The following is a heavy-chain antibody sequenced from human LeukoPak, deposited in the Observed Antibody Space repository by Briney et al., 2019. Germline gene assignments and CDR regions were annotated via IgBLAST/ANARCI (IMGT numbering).Heavy chain of an antibody. J-gene: IGHJ5*02. CDR1: GGSVSSSSYY. D-gene: IGHD6-19*01. Sequence: SETLSLTCTVSGGSVSSSSYYWGWIRQPPGKGLEWIGSIYYSGSTYYNPSLKSRVTISVDTSKNQFSLRLSSVTAADTAVYYCARHPQWLVRGWFDPWGQETVVTVSS. CDR3: ARHPQWLVRGWFDP. V-gene: IGHV4-39*01. CDR2: IYYSGST.